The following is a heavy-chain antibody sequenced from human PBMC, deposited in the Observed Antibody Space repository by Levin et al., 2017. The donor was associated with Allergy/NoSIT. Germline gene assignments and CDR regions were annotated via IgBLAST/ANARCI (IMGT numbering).Heavy chain of an antibody. Sequence: ESLKISCAASGFAFNTYWMHWVRQAPGRGLVWVSHINGDGSSTTYADSVKGRFTISRDNAKNTLYLQMNGLRVEDTAVYYCARDRNYAPFDPWGQGTLVTVSS. V-gene: IGHV3-74*03. CDR2: INGDGSST. CDR1: GFAFNTYW. J-gene: IGHJ5*02. CDR3: ARDRNYAPFDP. D-gene: IGHD2-2*01.